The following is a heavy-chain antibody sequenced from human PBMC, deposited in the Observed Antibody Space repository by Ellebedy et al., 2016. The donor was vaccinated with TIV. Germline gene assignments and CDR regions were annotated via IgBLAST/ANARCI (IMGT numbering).Heavy chain of an antibody. CDR2: ISGTGGST. J-gene: IGHJ6*02. V-gene: IGHV3-23*01. D-gene: IGHD2-2*01. CDR1: GFTFSNYA. CDR3: AKVGAYVVVPAPGMDV. Sequence: GESLKISCAASGFTFSNYAMNWVRQAPGKGPEWVSGISGTGGSTYYADSVKGRFTISRDNSKNTLFLQMNSLRAEDTAVYYCAKVGAYVVVPAPGMDVWGQGTTVTVSS.